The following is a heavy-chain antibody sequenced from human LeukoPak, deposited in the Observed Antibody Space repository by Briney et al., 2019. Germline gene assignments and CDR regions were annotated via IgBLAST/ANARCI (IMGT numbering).Heavy chain of an antibody. J-gene: IGHJ4*02. V-gene: IGHV3-74*01. CDR2: INSDESWT. D-gene: IGHD2/OR15-2a*01. CDR1: GNYW. CDR3: VSFYETY. Sequence: GGSLRLSCAASGNYWMHWVRQVPGKGLVWVSYINSDESWTSYADSVKGRFTISKDNAKNTVYLQMNSLRAEDTAVYYCVSFYETYWGRGTLVTVSS.